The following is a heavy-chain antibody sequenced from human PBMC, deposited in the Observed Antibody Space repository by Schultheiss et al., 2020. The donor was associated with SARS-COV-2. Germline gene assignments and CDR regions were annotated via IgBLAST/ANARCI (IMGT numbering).Heavy chain of an antibody. Sequence: GSLRLSCAASGFTFSSYGMHWVRQAPGKGLGWVAVISYDGSNKYYADSVKGRFTISRDNSKNTLYLQMNSLRAEDTAVYYCARDREVVVVTANGDYYYGMDVWGQGTTVTVSS. J-gene: IGHJ6*02. CDR2: ISYDGSNK. D-gene: IGHD2-21*02. V-gene: IGHV3-33*05. CDR3: ARDREVVVVTANGDYYYGMDV. CDR1: GFTFSSYG.